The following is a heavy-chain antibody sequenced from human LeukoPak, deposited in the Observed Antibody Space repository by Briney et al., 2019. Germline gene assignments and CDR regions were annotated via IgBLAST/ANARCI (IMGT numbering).Heavy chain of an antibody. D-gene: IGHD4-17*01. CDR1: GGTFSSYA. CDR2: IIPILGIA. J-gene: IGHJ3*02. V-gene: IGHV1-69*04. Sequence: SVKVSCKASGGTFSSYAISWVRQAPGQGLEWMGRIIPILGIANYAQKFQGRVTITAEKSTSTAYMEMSSLRSEDTAVYYCARGTTLWDYGDYVHEGFAFDIWGQGTMVTVSS. CDR3: ARGTTLWDYGDYVHEGFAFDI.